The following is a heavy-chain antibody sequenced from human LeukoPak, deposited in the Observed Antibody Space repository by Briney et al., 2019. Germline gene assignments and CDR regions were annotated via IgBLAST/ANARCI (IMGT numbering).Heavy chain of an antibody. CDR3: TTDLTVTTGDY. D-gene: IGHD4-11*01. J-gene: IGHJ4*02. CDR1: GFTFSNAW. V-gene: IGHV3-15*01. CDR2: IKSKTDGGTT. Sequence: PGGSLRLSCAASGFTFSNAWMSWVRQAPGKGLEWVGRIKSKTDGGTTDYAAPVKGRFTISRDDSKNTLYLQMNCLKTEDTAVYYCTTDLTVTTGDYWGQGTLVTVSS.